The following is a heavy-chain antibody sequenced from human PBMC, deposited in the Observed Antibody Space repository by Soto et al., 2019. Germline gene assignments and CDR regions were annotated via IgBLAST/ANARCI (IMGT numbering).Heavy chain of an antibody. D-gene: IGHD7-27*01. CDR1: GYRFSAYY. Sequence: ASAKVFCKASGYRFSAYYVNWVRQAHGQGLGRLGWVNPNSGVMSYAEKFQARVAITRDRSISTVYRELGSLKSDDTAVYCCGRTGDFARQLVAGGQGSLVTASS. CDR2: VNPNSGVM. J-gene: IGHJ4*02. V-gene: IGHV1-2*02. CDR3: GRTGDFARQLVA.